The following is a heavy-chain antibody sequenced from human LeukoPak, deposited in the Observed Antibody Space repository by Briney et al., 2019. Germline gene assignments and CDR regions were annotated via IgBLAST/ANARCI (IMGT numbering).Heavy chain of an antibody. D-gene: IGHD2-2*01. J-gene: IGHJ4*02. CDR2: INHSGST. Sequence: PSETLSLTCAVYGGSFSGYYWSWIRQPPGKGLEWIGEINHSGSTNYNPSLKSRVTISVDTSKNQFSLKLSSVTAADTAVYYCASWVPAAPYWGQGTLVTVSS. V-gene: IGHV4-34*01. CDR3: ASWVPAAPY. CDR1: GGSFSGYY.